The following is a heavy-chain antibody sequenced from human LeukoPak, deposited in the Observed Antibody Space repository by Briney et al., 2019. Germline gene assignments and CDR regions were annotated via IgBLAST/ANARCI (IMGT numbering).Heavy chain of an antibody. J-gene: IGHJ4*02. CDR3: ARFLGYRSKSPLQHAEAENDY. V-gene: IGHV4-39*01. CDR1: GGSISSSSYY. Sequence: PSETLSLTCTVSGGSISSSSYYWGWIRQPPGKGLEWIGSIYYSGSTYYNPSLKSRVTISVDTSKNQFSLKLSSVTAADTAVYYCARFLGYRSKSPLQHAEAENDYWGQGTLVTVSS. D-gene: IGHD3-16*02. CDR2: IYYSGST.